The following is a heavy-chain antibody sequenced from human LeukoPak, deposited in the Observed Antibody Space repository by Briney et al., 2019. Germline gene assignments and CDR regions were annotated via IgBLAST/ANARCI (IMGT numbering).Heavy chain of an antibody. J-gene: IGHJ4*02. V-gene: IGHV3-23*01. D-gene: IGHD3-22*01. CDR1: GFTFSSYA. CDR2: INGSGGST. CDR3: AKSGEVYYYDSSGYFADY. Sequence: PGGSLRLSCAASGFTFSSYAMSWVRQAPGKGLEWVSAINGSGGSTYYADSVKGRFTISRDNSKNTLYLQMNSLRAEDTAVYYCAKSGEVYYYDSSGYFADYWGQGTLVTVSS.